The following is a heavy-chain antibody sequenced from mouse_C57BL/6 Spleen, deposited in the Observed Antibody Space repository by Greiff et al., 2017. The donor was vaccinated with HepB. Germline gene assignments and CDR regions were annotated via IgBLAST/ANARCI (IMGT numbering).Heavy chain of an antibody. Sequence: VQLQQSGPELVKPGASVKISCKASGYAFSSSWMNWVKQRPGKGLEWIGRIYPGDGDTNYNGKFKGKATLTADKSSSTAYMQLNSLTSEDSAVYFCSRELRTLFDYWGQGTTLTVSS. V-gene: IGHV1-82*01. CDR1: GYAFSSSW. D-gene: IGHD2-4*01. CDR3: SRELRTLFDY. CDR2: IYPGDGDT. J-gene: IGHJ2*01.